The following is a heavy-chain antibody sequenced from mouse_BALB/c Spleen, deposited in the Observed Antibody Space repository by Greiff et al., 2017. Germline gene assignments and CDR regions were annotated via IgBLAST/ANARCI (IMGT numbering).Heavy chain of an antibody. J-gene: IGHJ4*01. Sequence: EVQLQESGPGLVKPSQSLSLTCTVTGYSITSDYAWNWIRQFPGNKLEWMGYISYSGSTSYNPSLKSRISITRDTSKNQFFLQLNSVTTEDTATYYCASYYDGYYDDAMDYWGQGTSVTVSS. V-gene: IGHV3-2*02. CDR1: GYSITSDYA. CDR2: ISYSGST. CDR3: ASYYDGYYDDAMDY. D-gene: IGHD2-3*01.